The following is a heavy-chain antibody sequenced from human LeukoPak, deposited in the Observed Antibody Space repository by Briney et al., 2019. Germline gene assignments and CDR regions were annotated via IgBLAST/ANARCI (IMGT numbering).Heavy chain of an antibody. CDR2: ISAYNGNT. Sequence: ASVKVSCKASGYTFTSYGISWVRQAPGQGLEWMGWISAYNGNTNYAQKLQGRVTMTTDTSTSTAYMELRSLRSDDTAVYYCARDTPPVEYCSGGSCYFYPDYWGQGTPVTVSS. V-gene: IGHV1-18*01. J-gene: IGHJ4*02. CDR3: ARDTPPVEYCSGGSCYFYPDY. CDR1: GYTFTSYG. D-gene: IGHD2-15*01.